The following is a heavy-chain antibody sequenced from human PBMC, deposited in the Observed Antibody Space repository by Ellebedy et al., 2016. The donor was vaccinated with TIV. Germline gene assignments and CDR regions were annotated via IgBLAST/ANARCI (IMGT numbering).Heavy chain of an antibody. V-gene: IGHV3-30*18. CDR3: AKSKTTYIVGADPFES. CDR2: ISFDGSEK. D-gene: IGHD1-26*01. Sequence: GESLKISCAASGFTFSAFAMHWVRQAPGKGLEWVALISFDGSEKYYVESVKDRFTISRDNSKNALYLQVNSLRAEDTAVYFCAKSKTTYIVGADPFESWGQGTLITVSS. CDR1: GFTFSAFA. J-gene: IGHJ4*02.